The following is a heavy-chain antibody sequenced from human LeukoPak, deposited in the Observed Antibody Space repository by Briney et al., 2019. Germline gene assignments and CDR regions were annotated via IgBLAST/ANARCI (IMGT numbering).Heavy chain of an antibody. V-gene: IGHV1-24*01. D-gene: IGHD6-13*01. CDR1: GYTLTELS. CDR2: FDPEDGET. CDR3: ATYSSNWYANYYFDY. Sequence: GASVKVSCKVSGYTLTELSMHWVRQAPGKGLEWMGGFDPEDGETIYAQKFQGRVTMTEDTSTDTAYMELSSLRSEDTAVYYCATYSSNWYANYYFDYWGQGTLVTVSS. J-gene: IGHJ4*02.